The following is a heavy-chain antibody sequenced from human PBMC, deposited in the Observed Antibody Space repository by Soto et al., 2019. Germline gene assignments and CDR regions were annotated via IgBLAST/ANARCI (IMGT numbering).Heavy chain of an antibody. D-gene: IGHD3-16*01. Sequence: GGSLRLSCAGSGFSFNNAWMSWVRQAPGKGLEWVGRIKSKTDGGTTDYAAPVKGRFNISRDDSKTTLYLHMNTLKTEDTAVYYCTTFGLGPSHYWGQGTLVTVSS. CDR3: TTFGLGPSHY. J-gene: IGHJ4*02. CDR2: IKSKTDGGTT. CDR1: GFSFNNAW. V-gene: IGHV3-15*01.